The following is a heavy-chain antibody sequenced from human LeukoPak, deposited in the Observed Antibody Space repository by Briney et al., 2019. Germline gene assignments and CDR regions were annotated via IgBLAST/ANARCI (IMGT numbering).Heavy chain of an antibody. CDR2: ISYDGSNK. CDR3: AKDGQEVLPYYYGMDV. Sequence: GGSLRLSCAASGFTFSSYGMHWVRQAPGKGLEWVAVISYDGSNKYYADSVKGRFTISRDNPKNTLYLQMNSLRAEDTAVYYCAKDGQEVLPYYYGMDVWGQGTTVTVSS. V-gene: IGHV3-30*18. J-gene: IGHJ6*02. CDR1: GFTFSSYG.